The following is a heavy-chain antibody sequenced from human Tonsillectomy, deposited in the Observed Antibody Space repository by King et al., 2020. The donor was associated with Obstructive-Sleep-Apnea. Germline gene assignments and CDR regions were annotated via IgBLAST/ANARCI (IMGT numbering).Heavy chain of an antibody. CDR1: GFTFSTYG. Sequence: VQLVESGGGLVKPGGSLRLSCAASGFTFSTYGMNWVRQAPGKGPEWVSSIGSISSYIYYADSVKGRFTISRDNAKNSLYLQMNSLRAEDTAVYYCARAQRGLQAIDYWGQGTLVTVSS. V-gene: IGHV3-21*01. J-gene: IGHJ4*02. D-gene: IGHD3-16*01. CDR3: ARAQRGLQAIDY. CDR2: IGSISSYI.